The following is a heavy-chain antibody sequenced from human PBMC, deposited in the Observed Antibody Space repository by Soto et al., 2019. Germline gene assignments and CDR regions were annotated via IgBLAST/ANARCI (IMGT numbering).Heavy chain of an antibody. J-gene: IGHJ4*02. V-gene: IGHV3-11*01. D-gene: IGHD3-10*01. CDR3: ARDGGSGSYYLDY. CDR1: GFTSSDYY. CDR2: ISSGGSSK. Sequence: PGGSLRLSCAASGFTSSDYYMSWIRQVPGKGLEWVSYISSGGSSKYYADSVKGRFTISRDNAKSSLYLQMNSLRAEDTAVYYCARDGGSGSYYLDYWGQGTLVTVSS.